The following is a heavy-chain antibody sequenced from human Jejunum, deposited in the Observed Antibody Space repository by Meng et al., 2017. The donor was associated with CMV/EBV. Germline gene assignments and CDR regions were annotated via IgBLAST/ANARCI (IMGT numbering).Heavy chain of an antibody. CDR2: LNPYTGDT. CDR3: AKDAGGFLDYYFDF. D-gene: IGHD1-1*01. J-gene: IGHJ4*02. CDR1: EYTFTDYY. Sequence: EYTFTDYYVHWVRQAPGQGLEWLGYLNPYTGDTNYAQKFQGRVSMTRDTPTNTAYMELTRLRSDDTALYYCAKDAGGFLDYYFDFWGQGTLVTVSS. V-gene: IGHV1-2*02.